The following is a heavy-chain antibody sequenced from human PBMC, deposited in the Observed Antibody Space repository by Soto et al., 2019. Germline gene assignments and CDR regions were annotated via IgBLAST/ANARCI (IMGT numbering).Heavy chain of an antibody. CDR1: GYAFTTYG. D-gene: IGHD1-1*01. CDR2: ISAHNGNT. V-gene: IGHV1-18*01. Sequence: QVHLVQSGAEVKKPGASVKVSCKGSGYAFTTYGITWVRQAPGQGLEWMAWISAHNGNTNYAKKLQGRVTVTRDTSTSTAYMELRSLRSDDRAVYYCARGRYGDYWGQGALVTVSS. J-gene: IGHJ4*02. CDR3: ARGRYGDY.